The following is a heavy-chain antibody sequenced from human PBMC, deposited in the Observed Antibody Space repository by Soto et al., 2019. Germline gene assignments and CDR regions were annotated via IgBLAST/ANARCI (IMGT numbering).Heavy chain of an antibody. D-gene: IGHD2-2*01. CDR2: IIPIFGTA. CDR3: ARSNLQDIVLVPAAPVYYYGMDV. V-gene: IGHV1-69*13. Sequence: SVKVSCKASGGTFSSYAISWVRQAPGQGLEWMGGIIPIFGTANYAQKFQGRVTITADESTSTAYMELSSLRSEDTAVYYCARSNLQDIVLVPAAPVYYYGMDVWGQGTTVTVSS. CDR1: GGTFSSYA. J-gene: IGHJ6*02.